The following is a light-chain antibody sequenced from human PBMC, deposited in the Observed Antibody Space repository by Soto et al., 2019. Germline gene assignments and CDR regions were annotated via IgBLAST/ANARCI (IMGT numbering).Light chain of an antibody. CDR1: QDITNS. J-gene: IGKJ4*01. Sequence: DIQMTQSPSSLSASVGDRVTITCQASQDITNSLNWYQQKPGKAPKLLICDASNLETGVPSRFSGSGSGTDFTFSISSLQPEDIATYYCQQNNGLPTFGGGTKVEIK. CDR3: QQNNGLPT. CDR2: DAS. V-gene: IGKV1-33*01.